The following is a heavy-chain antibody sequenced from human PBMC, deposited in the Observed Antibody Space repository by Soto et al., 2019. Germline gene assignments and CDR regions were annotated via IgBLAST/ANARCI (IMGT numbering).Heavy chain of an antibody. CDR3: ARAYSYGYGLYFDY. J-gene: IGHJ4*02. V-gene: IGHV4-59*08. CDR1: GGSISSYY. Sequence: QVQLQESGPGLVKPSETLSLTCTVSGGSISSYYWSWIRQPPGKGLELIGYLYYSGSANYNPSRKSRVIITVDTSKNQFSLKLNSVTAADTAVYYCARAYSYGYGLYFDYWGQGTVVTVSS. D-gene: IGHD5-18*01. CDR2: LYYSGSA.